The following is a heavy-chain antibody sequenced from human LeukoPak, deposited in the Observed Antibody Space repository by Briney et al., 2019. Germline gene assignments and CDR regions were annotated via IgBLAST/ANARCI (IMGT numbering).Heavy chain of an antibody. CDR3: ARAGHYYDSGGYYYFAFDI. V-gene: IGHV4-59*01. D-gene: IGHD3-22*01. CDR2: IYYSGST. CDR1: GGSISSYY. Sequence: SSETLSLTCTVSGGSISSYYWSWIRQPPGKGLEWIGYIYYSGSTNYNPSLKSRVTISVDTSKNQFSLKLSSVTAADTAVHYCARAGHYYDSGGYYYFAFDIWGQGTMVTVSS. J-gene: IGHJ3*02.